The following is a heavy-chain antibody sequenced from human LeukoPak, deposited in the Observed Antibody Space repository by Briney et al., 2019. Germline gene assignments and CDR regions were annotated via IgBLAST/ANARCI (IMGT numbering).Heavy chain of an antibody. D-gene: IGHD6-19*01. CDR1: GGSISNYY. Sequence: KPLETLSLTCTVSGGSISNYYWSWIRQPPGKGLEWIGYIYYSGSTNYSPSLKSRVTISVDTSKNQFSLKLSSVTAADTAVYYCARGYSSGWYGNYWGQGTLVTVSS. V-gene: IGHV4-59*12. CDR3: ARGYSSGWYGNY. J-gene: IGHJ4*02. CDR2: IYYSGST.